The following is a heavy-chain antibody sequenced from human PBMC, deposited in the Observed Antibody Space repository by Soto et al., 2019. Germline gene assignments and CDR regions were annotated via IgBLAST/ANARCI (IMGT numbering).Heavy chain of an antibody. V-gene: IGHV1-8*01. J-gene: IGHJ5*02. Sequence: ASVKVSCKASGYTFTSFDINWVRQASGQGLEWMGWMNPNSGNTIYAQKFQGRVTMTRNTSINTAYMELSSLRSDDTALYYCARVVLNSSYQINWFSPWGQGTPVTVS. CDR2: MNPNSGNT. CDR1: GYTFTSFD. D-gene: IGHD2-2*01. CDR3: ARVVLNSSYQINWFSP.